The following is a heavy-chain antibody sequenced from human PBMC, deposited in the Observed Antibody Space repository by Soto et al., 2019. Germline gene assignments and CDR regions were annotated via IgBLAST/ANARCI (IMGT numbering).Heavy chain of an antibody. V-gene: IGHV3-23*01. D-gene: IGHD5-12*01. CDR3: AKAEGYGSGYYYGMDV. Sequence: PGGSLRLSCAASGFTFSSYAMSWVRQAPGKGLEWVSAISGSGGSTYYADSVKGRFTISRDNSKNTLYLQMISLRAEDTAVYYCAKAEGYGSGYYYGMDVWGQGTTVTAP. CDR2: ISGSGGST. J-gene: IGHJ6*02. CDR1: GFTFSSYA.